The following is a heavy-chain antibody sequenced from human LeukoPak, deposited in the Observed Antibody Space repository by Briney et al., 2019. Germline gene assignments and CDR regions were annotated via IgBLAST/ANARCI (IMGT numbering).Heavy chain of an antibody. CDR3: ARGDSNSGVDY. D-gene: IGHD4-23*01. V-gene: IGHV3-30*03. J-gene: IGHJ4*02. Sequence: PGGSLRLSCAASGFPFNIYGMAWVRQAPGRGLEWVALMSYDGSIKYYADAVKVRFTISRYNSPNILYLEMNSRRAQDTAVDYCARGDSNSGVDYWGEGTLLTVS. CDR1: GFPFNIYG. CDR2: MSYDGSIK.